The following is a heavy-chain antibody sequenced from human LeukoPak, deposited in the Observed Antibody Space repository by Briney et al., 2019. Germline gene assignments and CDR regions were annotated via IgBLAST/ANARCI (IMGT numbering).Heavy chain of an antibody. CDR2: INPNSGGT. CDR3: ARDGPYYDILTGYYIPFDY. V-gene: IGHV1-2*02. J-gene: IGHJ4*02. Sequence: ASVKVSCKASGYTFTGYYMHWVRQAPGQGVEWMGWINPNSGGTNYAQKFQGRVTMTRDTSISTAYMELSRLRSDDTAVYYCARDGPYYDILTGYYIPFDYWGQGTLVTVSS. D-gene: IGHD3-9*01. CDR1: GYTFTGYY.